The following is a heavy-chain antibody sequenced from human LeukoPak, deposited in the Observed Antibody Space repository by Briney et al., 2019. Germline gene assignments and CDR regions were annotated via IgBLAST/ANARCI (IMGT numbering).Heavy chain of an antibody. J-gene: IGHJ4*02. CDR1: GASISSYY. V-gene: IGHV4-59*01. Sequence: SETLSLTCTVSGASISSYYWSWIRQPPGKGLEWIGYIYYSGGTSYNPSLKSRVTISVDTSKNQFSLNLSSVTAADTAVYYCARWSLYSSGWYFDYWGQGILVTVSS. CDR2: IYYSGGT. D-gene: IGHD6-19*01. CDR3: ARWSLYSSGWYFDY.